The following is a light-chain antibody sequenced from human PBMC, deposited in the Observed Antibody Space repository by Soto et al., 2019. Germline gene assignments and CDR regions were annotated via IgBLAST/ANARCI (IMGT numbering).Light chain of an antibody. CDR1: QSVNGNY. CDR3: QQYGSSPPT. J-gene: IGKJ1*01. CDR2: GAS. V-gene: IGKV3-20*01. Sequence: EIVLTQSPGTLSLSPGERATLSCRASQSVNGNYLAWYRRKPGQAPSLLIYGASTRATGIPGRFSGSGSGTDFTLTITRLEPEDFAVYYCQQYGSSPPTFGQGTKVEIK.